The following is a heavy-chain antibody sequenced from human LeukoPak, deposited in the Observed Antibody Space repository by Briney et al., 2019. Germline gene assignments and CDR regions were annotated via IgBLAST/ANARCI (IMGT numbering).Heavy chain of an antibody. CDR1: GFTFNNYW. CDR3: ASLPGENNYYYGMDV. D-gene: IGHD3-10*01. V-gene: IGHV3-74*01. Sequence: GGSLRLSCAASGFTFNNYWMHWVRHAPGKGLVWVSRLNSDGSSSAFADSMKGRFTISRDNAKNSLYLQMNSLRAEDTAVYYCASLPGENNYYYGMDVWGQGTTVTVSS. CDR2: LNSDGSSS. J-gene: IGHJ6*02.